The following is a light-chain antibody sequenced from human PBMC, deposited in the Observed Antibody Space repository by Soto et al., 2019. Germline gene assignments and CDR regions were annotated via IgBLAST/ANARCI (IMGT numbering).Light chain of an antibody. CDR1: SSDIGNYDF. V-gene: IGLV2-23*02. CDR3: WSYAGSSTFYV. Sequence: QSALTQPASVSGSPGQSITISCTGTSSDIGNYDFVSWYQQVPGTAPKAMIYEVSSRPSGVSNRFSGSKSGNTASLTISGLQAEDEADYYCWSYAGSSTFYVFGTGTKVTVL. CDR2: EVS. J-gene: IGLJ1*01.